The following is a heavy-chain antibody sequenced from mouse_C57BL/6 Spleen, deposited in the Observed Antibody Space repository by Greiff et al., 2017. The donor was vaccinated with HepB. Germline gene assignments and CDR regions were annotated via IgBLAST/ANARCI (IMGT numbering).Heavy chain of an antibody. CDR2: IYPRSGNT. D-gene: IGHD1-1*01. Sequence: VKLMESGAELARPGASVKLSCKASGYTFTSYGISWVKQRTGQGLEWIGEIYPRSGNTYYNEKFKGKATLTADKSSSTAYMELRSLTAEDSAVYFCARVYYYGSSYDWYFDVWGTGTTVTVSS. CDR3: ARVYYYGSSYDWYFDV. V-gene: IGHV1-81*01. J-gene: IGHJ1*03. CDR1: GYTFTSYG.